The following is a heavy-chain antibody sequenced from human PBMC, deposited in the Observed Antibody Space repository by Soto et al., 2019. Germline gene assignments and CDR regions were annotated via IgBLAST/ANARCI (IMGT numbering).Heavy chain of an antibody. CDR3: ARLIYDSRLNYFYFDF. V-gene: IGHV4-4*02. CDR2: VFHSGDT. CDR1: GGSISGRNW. Sequence: SETLSLTCVVSGGSISGRNWWSWVRQAPGKGLEWIGEVFHSGDTTYTPSLRSRVTISVDKSRNQFSLKLNSVTAADTAVYYCARLIYDSRLNYFYFDFWGQGALVTVSS. D-gene: IGHD3-22*01. J-gene: IGHJ4*02.